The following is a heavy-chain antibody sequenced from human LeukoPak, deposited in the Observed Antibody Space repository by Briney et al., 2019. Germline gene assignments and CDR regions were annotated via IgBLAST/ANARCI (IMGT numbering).Heavy chain of an antibody. V-gene: IGHV3-21*01. J-gene: IGHJ5*02. CDR3: ARDRETLPPRNWFDP. CDR2: ISSSSSYI. Sequence: GGSLRLSCATSGFTFSSYSMNWVRQAPGKGLEWVSSISSSSSYIYYADSVKSRFTISRDNAKNSLYLQMNSLRAEDTAVYYCARDRETLPPRNWFDPWGQGTLVTVSS. CDR1: GFTFSSYS. D-gene: IGHD3-10*01.